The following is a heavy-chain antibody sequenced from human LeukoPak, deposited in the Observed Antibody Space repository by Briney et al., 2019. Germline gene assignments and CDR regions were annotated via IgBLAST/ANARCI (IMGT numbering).Heavy chain of an antibody. V-gene: IGHV3-23*01. Sequence: AGSLTLFCTASASTFTRYAMSWIRPAPWKGLDRASTISGSGSTTYYADSVKGRFTISRDNSKNTLYLQMNSLRAEDTAVYYCAKGRGYSYGVEYWGQGTLVTVSS. CDR3: AKGRGYSYGVEY. CDR1: ASTFTRYA. J-gene: IGHJ4*02. D-gene: IGHD5-18*01. CDR2: ISGSGSTT.